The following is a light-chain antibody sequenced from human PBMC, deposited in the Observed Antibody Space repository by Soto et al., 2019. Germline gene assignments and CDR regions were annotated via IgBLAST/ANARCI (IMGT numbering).Light chain of an antibody. Sequence: VLAQSPSASASLGASVKLTCTLSSGHSTYAIAWHQQQPEKGPRFLMKLNSDGSHTKGDGIPDRFSGSSSGAERYLSISSLQSEDEADYYCQSWDTGIHRVFGGGTKVTVL. CDR1: SGHSTYA. V-gene: IGLV4-69*01. CDR2: LNSDGSH. CDR3: QSWDTGIHRV. J-gene: IGLJ2*01.